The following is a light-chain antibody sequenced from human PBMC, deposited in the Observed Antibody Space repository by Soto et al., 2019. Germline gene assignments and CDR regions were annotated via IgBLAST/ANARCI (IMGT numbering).Light chain of an antibody. CDR3: ISYTSSSTSYV. CDR2: EVS. CDR1: SSDVGGYNY. Sequence: QSALTQPASVSGSPGQSITISCTGTSSDVGGYNYVAWYQQHPGKVPRLMIYEVSNRPSGVSNRFSGSKSGSTASLTISGLQAEDEADYYCISYTSSSTSYVVGTGTKLTVL. V-gene: IGLV2-14*01. J-gene: IGLJ1*01.